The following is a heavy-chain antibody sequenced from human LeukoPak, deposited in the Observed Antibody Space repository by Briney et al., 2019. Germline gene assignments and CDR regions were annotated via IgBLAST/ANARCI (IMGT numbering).Heavy chain of an antibody. CDR2: IIPIFGTA. J-gene: IGHJ4*02. V-gene: IGHV1-69*05. Sequence: ASVKVSCKASGGTFSSYAISWVRQAPGQGLEWMGGIIPIFGTANYAQKFQGRVTITTDESTSTAYMELSSLRSEDTAVYYCARGDAEMATTSGFDYWSQGTLVTVSS. CDR1: GGTFSSYA. CDR3: ARGDAEMATTSGFDY. D-gene: IGHD5-24*01.